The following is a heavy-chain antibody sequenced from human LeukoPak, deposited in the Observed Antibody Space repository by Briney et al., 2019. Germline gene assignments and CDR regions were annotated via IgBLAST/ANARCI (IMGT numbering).Heavy chain of an antibody. CDR3: ARLYSPTNWFDP. Sequence: PSETLSLTCTVSGGSISSSSYFWGWIRQPPGKGLEWIGSIYYSGGTYYNPPLKSRITISVDTSENHFSLKLSSVTAADTAVYYCARLYSPTNWFDPWGQGTLVTVSS. D-gene: IGHD4-11*01. V-gene: IGHV4-39*02. CDR2: IYYSGGT. J-gene: IGHJ5*02. CDR1: GGSISSSSYF.